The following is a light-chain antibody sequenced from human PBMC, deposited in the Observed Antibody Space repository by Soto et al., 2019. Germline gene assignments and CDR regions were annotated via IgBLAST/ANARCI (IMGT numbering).Light chain of an antibody. Sequence: DIQLTQSTSSLSASVGDRVTITCQASQDIRNHLNWYQQKAGKAPTLLIYDASKLETGVPSRFSGSRSGTDFTFTISSLQPEDLATYFCQQYENLPLTFGGGTKVE. V-gene: IGKV1-33*01. CDR3: QQYENLPLT. J-gene: IGKJ4*01. CDR1: QDIRNH. CDR2: DAS.